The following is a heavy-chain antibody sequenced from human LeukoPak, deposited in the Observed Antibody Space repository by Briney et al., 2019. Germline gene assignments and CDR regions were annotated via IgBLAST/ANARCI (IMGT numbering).Heavy chain of an antibody. CDR3: AREGSYYDFWSGPDY. Sequence: SVKVSCXASGGTFSSYAISWVRQAPGQGLEWMGRIIPIFGTANYAQKFQGRVTITTDESTSTAYMELSSLRSEDTAVYYCAREGSYYDFWSGPDYWGQGTLVTVSS. CDR2: IIPIFGTA. CDR1: GGTFSSYA. J-gene: IGHJ4*02. D-gene: IGHD3-3*01. V-gene: IGHV1-69*05.